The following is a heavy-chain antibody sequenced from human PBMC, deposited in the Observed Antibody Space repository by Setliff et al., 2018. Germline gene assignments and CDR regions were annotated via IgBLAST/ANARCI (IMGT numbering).Heavy chain of an antibody. CDR3: VRGRTSGLFLSRFDP. CDR2: ITSSGYT. Sequence: SETLSLTCSVSGDSISIGAYFWSWIRHRPGEGLEYIGHITSSGYTNHSPSLQGRVAISEDTSENQFSLKLSSVTAADTAIYFCVRGRTSGLFLSRFDPWGQGTLVTVSS. D-gene: IGHD2-21*01. V-gene: IGHV4-31*03. J-gene: IGHJ5*02. CDR1: GDSISIGAYF.